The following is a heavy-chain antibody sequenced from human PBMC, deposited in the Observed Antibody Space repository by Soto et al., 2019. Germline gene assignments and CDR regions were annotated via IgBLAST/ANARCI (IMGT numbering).Heavy chain of an antibody. CDR2: IYYSGST. V-gene: IGHV4-59*08. J-gene: IGHJ5*02. CDR3: ARRVYYGSGSYTGGWFDP. Sequence: PSETLSLTCTVSGGTISSYYWSWIRQPPGKGLEWIGYIYYSGSTNYNPSLKSRVTISVDTSKNQFSLKLSSVTAADTAVYYCARRVYYGSGSYTGGWFDPWGQGTLDTVSS. D-gene: IGHD3-10*01. CDR1: GGTISSYY.